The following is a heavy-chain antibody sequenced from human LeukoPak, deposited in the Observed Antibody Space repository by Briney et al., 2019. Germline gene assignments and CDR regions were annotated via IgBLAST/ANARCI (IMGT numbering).Heavy chain of an antibody. CDR3: ARTYYEDDAFDI. CDR1: GFTFSNYA. Sequence: PGGSLRLSCAASGFTFSNYAMSWVRQAPGRGLEWVSGVSSSGDRTYFADSVKGRFTISRDSSKNTLYLQMNSLRAEDTAVYYCARTYYEDDAFDIWGQGTMVTVSS. J-gene: IGHJ3*02. CDR2: VSSSGDRT. D-gene: IGHD3-3*01. V-gene: IGHV3-23*01.